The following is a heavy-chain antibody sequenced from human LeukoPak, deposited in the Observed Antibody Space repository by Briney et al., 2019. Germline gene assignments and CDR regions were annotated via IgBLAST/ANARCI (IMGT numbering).Heavy chain of an antibody. CDR1: GGSFSGYY. V-gene: IGHV4-34*01. J-gene: IGHJ5*02. CDR2: INHSGST. Sequence: SETLSLTCAVYGGSFSGYYWSWIRQPPGKGLEWIGEINHSGSTNYNPSLKSRVTISVDTSKNQFSLKLSSVTAADTAVYYCASLNYWDPWGQGTLVTVSS. CDR3: ASLNYWDP. D-gene: IGHD2-8*02.